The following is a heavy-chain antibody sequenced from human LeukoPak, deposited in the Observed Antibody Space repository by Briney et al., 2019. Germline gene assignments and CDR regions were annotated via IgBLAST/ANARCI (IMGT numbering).Heavy chain of an antibody. CDR2: IIPIFGTA. CDR3: ATGSYYYDSSGEFDY. J-gene: IGHJ4*02. CDR1: GYTFTSYG. V-gene: IGHV1-69*13. D-gene: IGHD3-22*01. Sequence: GASVKVSCKASGYTFTSYGISWVRQAPGQGLEWMGGIIPIFGTANYAQKFQGRVTITADESTSTAYMELSSLRSEDTAVYYCATGSYYYDSSGEFDYWGQGTLVTVSS.